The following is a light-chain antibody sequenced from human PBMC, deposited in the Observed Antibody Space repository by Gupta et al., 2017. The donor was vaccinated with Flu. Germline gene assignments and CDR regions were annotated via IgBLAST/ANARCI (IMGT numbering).Light chain of an antibody. CDR3: LQHNTYLTWT. V-gene: IGKV1-17*01. CDR2: AAS. Sequence: DIQMTQSPSSLSASVGDRVSITCRASQGIRNDLGWYQQKPGKAPKRLISAASSLQSGVPSRFSGSGSGTGFTLTISRLQPEDFATYSCLQHNTYLTWTFGQGTKVKIK. J-gene: IGKJ1*01. CDR1: QGIRND.